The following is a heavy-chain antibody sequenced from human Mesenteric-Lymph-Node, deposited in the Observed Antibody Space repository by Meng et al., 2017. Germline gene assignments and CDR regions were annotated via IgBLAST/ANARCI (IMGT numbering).Heavy chain of an antibody. V-gene: IGHV3-11*04. CDR2: IGYSGRSI. J-gene: IGHJ1*01. CDR3: ARDGSYFDSSGYYYVYYFHY. CDR1: GFTFGDYY. D-gene: IGHD3-22*01. Sequence: GGSLRLSCAASGFTFGDYYMSWIRQAPGKGLESVSDIGYSGRSIYYADSVKGRFTISRDNAKNSLFLQMNSLRAEDTALYYCARDGSYFDSSGYYYVYYFHYWGQGTLVTVSS.